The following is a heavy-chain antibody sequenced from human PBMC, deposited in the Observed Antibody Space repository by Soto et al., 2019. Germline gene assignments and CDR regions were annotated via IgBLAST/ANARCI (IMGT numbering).Heavy chain of an antibody. CDR1: GGTFSSYA. Sequence: QVQLVQSGAEVKKPGSSVKVSCKASGGTFSSYAISWVRQAPGHGLEWMGGIIPIFGTANYAQKFQGRVTITADKSTSTAYVELSSLRSEDAAVYYCARDCKDIEGATVDWGQGTLVTVSS. CDR2: IIPIFGTA. D-gene: IGHD1-26*01. CDR3: ARDCKDIEGATVD. J-gene: IGHJ4*02. V-gene: IGHV1-69*06.